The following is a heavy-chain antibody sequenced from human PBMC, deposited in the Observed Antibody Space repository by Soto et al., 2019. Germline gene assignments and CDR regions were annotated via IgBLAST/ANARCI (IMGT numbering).Heavy chain of an antibody. D-gene: IGHD3-9*01. CDR3: ARSSCHGLRYFDWLEADSLGMDV. Sequence: ASVKVSCKASGYTFTGYYMHWVRQAPGQGLEWMGWINPNSGGTNYAQKFQGWVTMTRDTSISTAYMELSRLGSDDTAVYYCARSSCHGLRYFDWLEADSLGMDVWGQGTTVTVS. J-gene: IGHJ6*02. V-gene: IGHV1-2*04. CDR1: GYTFTGYY. CDR2: INPNSGGT.